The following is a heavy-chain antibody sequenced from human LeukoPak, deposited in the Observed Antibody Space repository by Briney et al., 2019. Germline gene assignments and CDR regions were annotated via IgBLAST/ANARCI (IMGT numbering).Heavy chain of an antibody. Sequence: PSETLSLTCTVSGGSISSSSYYWGWIRQPPGKGLEWIGSIYYSGSTYYNPSLKSRVTISVDTSKNQFSLKLSSVTAADTAVYYCARWWGNLPSRIAGTSPVGYWGQGTLVTVSS. D-gene: IGHD6-13*01. CDR2: IYYSGST. J-gene: IGHJ4*02. CDR3: ARWWGNLPSRIAGTSPVGY. V-gene: IGHV4-39*01. CDR1: GGSISSSSYY.